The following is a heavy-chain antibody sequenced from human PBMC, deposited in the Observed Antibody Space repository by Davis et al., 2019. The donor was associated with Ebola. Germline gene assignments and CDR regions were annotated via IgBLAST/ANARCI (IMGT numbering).Heavy chain of an antibody. CDR2: MNPNSDNR. V-gene: IGHV1-8*01. CDR3: ARGKAVAGRPYGWYFDL. Sequence: ASVKVSCKASGYTFANYDIHWVRQATGQGLEWMGWMNPNSDNRGYAQKFQGRVTMTGSTSISTAYMELSSLRSEDTAVYYCARGKAVAGRPYGWYFDLWGRGTLVTVSS. CDR1: GYTFANYD. J-gene: IGHJ2*01. D-gene: IGHD6-19*01.